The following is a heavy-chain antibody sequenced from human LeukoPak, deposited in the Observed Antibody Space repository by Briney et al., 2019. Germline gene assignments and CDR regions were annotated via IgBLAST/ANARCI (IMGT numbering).Heavy chain of an antibody. D-gene: IGHD3-3*01. CDR2: ISYDGSNK. CDR3: ARDGPLYYDFWSGYYGY. J-gene: IGHJ4*02. CDR1: GFTFSSYA. V-gene: IGHV3-30-3*01. Sequence: GGSLRLSCAASGFTFSSYAMHWVRQAPGKGLEWVAVISYDGSNKYYADSVKGRFTISRDNSKNTLYLQMNSLRAEDTAVYYCARDGPLYYDFWSGYYGYWGQGTLVTVSS.